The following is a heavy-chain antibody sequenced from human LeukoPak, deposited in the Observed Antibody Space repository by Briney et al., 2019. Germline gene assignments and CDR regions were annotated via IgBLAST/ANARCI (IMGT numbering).Heavy chain of an antibody. D-gene: IGHD3-10*01. CDR2: FDPEDGET. Sequence: ASVKVSCRVSGYTLTELSMHWVRQAPGKGLEWMGGFDPEDGETIYAQKFQGRVTMTEDTSTDTAYMELSSLRSEDTAVYYCATTGKVRGDPIDYWGQGTLVTVSS. CDR3: ATTGKVRGDPIDY. CDR1: GYTLTELS. J-gene: IGHJ4*02. V-gene: IGHV1-24*01.